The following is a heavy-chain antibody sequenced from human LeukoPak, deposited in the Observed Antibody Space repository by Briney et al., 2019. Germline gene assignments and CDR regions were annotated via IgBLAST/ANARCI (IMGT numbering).Heavy chain of an antibody. CDR3: ARDRVGGSGSCDY. V-gene: IGHV3-21*01. Sequence: PGGSLRLSCAASGFTFSSYNMNWVRQAPGKGLEWVSYISSSSNYIYYADSVKGRFTISRDNAKKSVYLQMNSLRAEDTAVYYCARDRVGGSGSCDYWGQGTLVTVSS. CDR2: ISSSSNYI. D-gene: IGHD3-10*01. J-gene: IGHJ4*02. CDR1: GFTFSSYN.